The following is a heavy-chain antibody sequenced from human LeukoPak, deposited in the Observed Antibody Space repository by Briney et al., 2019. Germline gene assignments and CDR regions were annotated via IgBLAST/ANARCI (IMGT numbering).Heavy chain of an antibody. CDR1: GGSISSDY. CDR3: ARGQYLTFPDY. D-gene: IGHD2/OR15-2a*01. CDR2: MSDIGSS. V-gene: IGHV4-59*01. J-gene: IGHJ4*02. Sequence: SETLSLTCSVSGGSISSDYYTWIRQPPGKGLEWIGYMSDIGSSSYSPSLNSRVTILVETSKNQVSLTLTSVTAADTAVYFCARGQYLTFPDYWGQGTLVTVSS.